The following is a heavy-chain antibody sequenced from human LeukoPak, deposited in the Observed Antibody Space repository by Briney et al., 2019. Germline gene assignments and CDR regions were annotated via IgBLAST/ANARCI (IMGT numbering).Heavy chain of an antibody. Sequence: SETLALTCTVSGRSISRHYWSWIRQPPGKGLEWIAYISKGGTPTYNPSLQSRVTISGDTSKNLFSLKLTSVTAADTAVYYCGRDFGAGDYDSWGQGTLVAVSS. CDR2: ISKGGTP. CDR1: GRSISRHY. V-gene: IGHV4-59*11. J-gene: IGHJ4*02. CDR3: GRDFGAGDYDS. D-gene: IGHD3-10*01.